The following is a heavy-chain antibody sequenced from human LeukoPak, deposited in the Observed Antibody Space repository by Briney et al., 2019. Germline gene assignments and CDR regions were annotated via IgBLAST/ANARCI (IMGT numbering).Heavy chain of an antibody. J-gene: IGHJ4*02. Sequence: SVKVSCKASGGTFSSYAISWVRQAPGQGLEWMGGIIPIFGTANYAQKFQGRVTITTDESTSTAYMELSSLRSEDTAVYYCARDDLGYCTNGVCYTTYYFDYWGQGTLVTVSS. CDR2: IIPIFGTA. D-gene: IGHD2-8*01. CDR3: ARDDLGYCTNGVCYTTYYFDY. V-gene: IGHV1-69*05. CDR1: GGTFSSYA.